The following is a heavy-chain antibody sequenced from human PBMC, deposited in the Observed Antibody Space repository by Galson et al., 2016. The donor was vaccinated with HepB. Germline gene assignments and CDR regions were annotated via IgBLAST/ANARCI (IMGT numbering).Heavy chain of an antibody. CDR3: ASFGQTYDYGDYRPNWNDGFRTHYFDS. CDR1: GGTFSLFA. D-gene: IGHD4-17*01. J-gene: IGHJ4*02. V-gene: IGHV1-69*13. CDR2: IIPIFGTA. Sequence: SVKVSCKASGGTFSLFAFGWVRQAPGQGLEWMGGIIPIFGTAHYAQKFQGRVTITADESTTTVYMEVSSLRSDDAAINHCASFGQTYDYGDYRPNWNDGFRTHYFDSWGQGTMVTVSS.